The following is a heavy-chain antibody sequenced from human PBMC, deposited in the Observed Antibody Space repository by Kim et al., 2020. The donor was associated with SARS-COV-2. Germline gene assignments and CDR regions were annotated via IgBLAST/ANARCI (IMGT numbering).Heavy chain of an antibody. CDR3: AKDMGSSSWAYYYYYGMDV. J-gene: IGHJ6*02. Sequence: RFTISRDNAKNSLYLQMNSLRAEDTALYYCAKDMGSSSWAYYYYYGMDVWGQGTTVTVSS. V-gene: IGHV3-9*01. D-gene: IGHD6-13*01.